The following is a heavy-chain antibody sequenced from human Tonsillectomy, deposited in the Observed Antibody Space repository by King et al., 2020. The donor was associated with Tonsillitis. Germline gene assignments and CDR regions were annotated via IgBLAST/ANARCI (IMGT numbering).Heavy chain of an antibody. Sequence: VQLVESGGGLVQPGGSLRLSCAASGFTVSSNYMSWVRQAPGKGLEWVSVIYSGGSTYYADSVKGRFTISRDNSKNTLYLQMNSLRAEHPAVYYCSRDGGSTSSYYFDYWGQGTLVTVSS. D-gene: IGHD2-2*01. J-gene: IGHJ4*02. CDR3: SRDGGSTSSYYFDY. CDR1: GFTVSSNY. V-gene: IGHV3-66*01. CDR2: IYSGGST.